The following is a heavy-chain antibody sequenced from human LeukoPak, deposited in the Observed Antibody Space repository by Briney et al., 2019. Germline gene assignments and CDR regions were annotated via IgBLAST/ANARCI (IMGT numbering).Heavy chain of an antibody. D-gene: IGHD3-22*01. CDR1: RFTFSSYG. Sequence: GGSLRLSCAASRFTFSSYGMHWVRQAPGKGLEWVAFIRYDGTNKYYADSVKGRFTMSRDNSKNTLYLQMNSLRAEDTAVYYCARDRGAYYDSSGYYYGDAFDIWGQGTMVTVSS. V-gene: IGHV3-30*02. J-gene: IGHJ3*02. CDR2: IRYDGTNK. CDR3: ARDRGAYYDSSGYYYGDAFDI.